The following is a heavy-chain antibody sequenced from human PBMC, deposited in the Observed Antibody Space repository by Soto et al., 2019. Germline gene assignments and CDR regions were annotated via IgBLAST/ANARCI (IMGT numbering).Heavy chain of an antibody. CDR3: ARSRGFGELLYRFDY. D-gene: IGHD3-10*01. J-gene: IGHJ4*02. Sequence: ASVKVSCKASGYTFTSYAMHWVRQAPGQRLEWMGWINAGNGNTKYSQKFQGRVTITRDTSASTAYMELSSLRSEDTALYYCARSRGFGELLYRFDYWGQGTLVTVSS. V-gene: IGHV1-3*01. CDR1: GYTFTSYA. CDR2: INAGNGNT.